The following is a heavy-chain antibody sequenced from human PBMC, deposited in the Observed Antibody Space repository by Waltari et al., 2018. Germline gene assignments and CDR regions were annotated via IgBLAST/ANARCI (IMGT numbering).Heavy chain of an antibody. CDR2: ISSSSTYI. D-gene: IGHD2-21*02. CDR1: GFIFSSYS. J-gene: IGHJ2*01. CDR3: ARGPSDGYWHFDL. Sequence: EVQLVESGGGLVKPGGSLRLSCAASGFIFSSYSMNWVRQAPGKGLCVVSSISSSSTYIYYADSVKGRFTISGDNARISRYLQMNSLRAEDTGVYYCARGPSDGYWHFDLWGRGTLVTISS. V-gene: IGHV3-21*01.